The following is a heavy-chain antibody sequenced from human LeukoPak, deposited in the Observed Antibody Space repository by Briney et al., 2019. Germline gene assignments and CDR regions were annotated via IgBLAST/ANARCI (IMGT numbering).Heavy chain of an antibody. CDR3: ARDPGPTLVRGVISYFDY. V-gene: IGHV3-33*01. D-gene: IGHD3-10*01. CDR1: GFTFSSYG. CDR2: IWYDGTNK. Sequence: PGRSLRLSCAASGFTFSSYGMHWARQAPGKGLEWVAVIWYDGTNKYYADSVKGRFTISRDKSKNTLDLQMNSLRVEDTAVYYCARDPGPTLVRGVISYFDYWGQGTLVTVSS. J-gene: IGHJ4*02.